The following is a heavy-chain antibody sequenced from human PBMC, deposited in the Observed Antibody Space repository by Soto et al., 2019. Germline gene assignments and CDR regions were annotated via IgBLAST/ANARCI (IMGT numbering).Heavy chain of an antibody. J-gene: IGHJ4*02. D-gene: IGHD3-3*01. Sequence: ASVKVSCSASGYTFTSYYMHWVRQAPGQGLEWMGIINPSGGSTSYAQKFQGRVTMTRDTSTSTVYMELSSLRSEDTAVYYCARDLAGSIFGVAPSYWGQGTLVTVSS. CDR1: GYTFTSYY. V-gene: IGHV1-46*01. CDR3: ARDLAGSIFGVAPSY. CDR2: INPSGGST.